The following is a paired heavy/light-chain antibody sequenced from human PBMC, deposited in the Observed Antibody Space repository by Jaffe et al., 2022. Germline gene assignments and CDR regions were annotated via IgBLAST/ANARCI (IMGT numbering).Light chain of an antibody. CDR3: QQYNNWPWT. J-gene: IGKJ1*01. CDR1: QGVSGS. CDR2: GAS. Sequence: DIVMTQSPATLSVSPGERATLSCRASQGVSGSLAWYQQKPGQAPRLLVFGASSRATGIPARFSGSGSGTEFTLTISTLQSEDFAVYYCQQYNNWPWTFGQGTKVEIK. V-gene: IGKV3-15*01.
Heavy chain of an antibody. Sequence: QLVESGGGVVQPGGSLRLSCATSGFTFNNFGMHWVRQAPGKGLESVAFIRSDENNIYYSDSVKGRFTISRDNSKNTLYLQMNSLRVEDTAVYYCAKDHPVLEIWGQGTLVTVSS. V-gene: IGHV3-30*02. CDR3: AKDHPVLEI. J-gene: IGHJ3*02. CDR1: GFTFNNFG. CDR2: IRSDENNI.